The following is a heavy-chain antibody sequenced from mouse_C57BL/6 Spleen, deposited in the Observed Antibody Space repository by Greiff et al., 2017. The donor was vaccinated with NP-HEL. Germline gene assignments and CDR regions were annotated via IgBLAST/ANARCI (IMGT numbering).Heavy chain of an antibody. D-gene: IGHD1-1*01. V-gene: IGHV1-61*01. CDR2: IYPSDSET. Sequence: GQRKERGAELVRPGSSVKLSCKASGYTFTSYWMDWVKQRPGQGLEWIGNIYPSDSETHYNQKFKDKATLTVDKSSSTAYMQLSSLTSEDSAVYYCARSTTVGYAMDYWGQGTSVTVSS. CDR3: ARSTTVGYAMDY. J-gene: IGHJ4*01. CDR1: GYTFTSYW.